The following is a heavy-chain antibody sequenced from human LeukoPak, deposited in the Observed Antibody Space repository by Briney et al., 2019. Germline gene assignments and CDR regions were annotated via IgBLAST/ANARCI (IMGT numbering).Heavy chain of an antibody. CDR2: IIPFLGTT. V-gene: IGHV1-69*11. Sequence: ASVKVSCKASGGTFSNDAVSWVRQAPGEGLKWMGRIIPFLGTTNYAHNFQGRVTITADQDTQTAYMELRSLRSEDTAVDFCARGPSSDLRTGFFFGYFDDWGQGTLITVSS. J-gene: IGHJ4*02. D-gene: IGHD3/OR15-3a*01. CDR3: ARGPSSDLRTGFFFGYFDD. CDR1: GGTFSNDA.